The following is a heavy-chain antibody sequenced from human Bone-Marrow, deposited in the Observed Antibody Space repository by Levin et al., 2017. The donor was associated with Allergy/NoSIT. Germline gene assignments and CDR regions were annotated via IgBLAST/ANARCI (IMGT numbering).Heavy chain of an antibody. CDR2: IYYSEST. CDR3: ARGTTVAMGYYFDF. J-gene: IGHJ4*02. V-gene: IGHV4-31*03. CDR1: GDSISSGGYQ. D-gene: IGHD5-18*01. Sequence: SETLSLTCSVSGDSISSGGYQWSWIRQHPGKGLEWIGYIYYSESTYYNPSLKSRVTISPDTAKNQFSLQLTSATAADTAVYFCARGTTVAMGYYFDFWGQGSLVTVSS.